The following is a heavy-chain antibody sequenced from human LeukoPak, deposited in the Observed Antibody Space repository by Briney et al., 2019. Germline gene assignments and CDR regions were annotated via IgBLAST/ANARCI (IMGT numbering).Heavy chain of an antibody. CDR2: TSGGGGGT. Sequence: GGSLRLSCVVSGITLNNYGMSWVRQAPGKGLDWVSGTSGGGGGTNYADSVKGRFTVSRDNSRNTMYLQMNVLRAEDTAVYFCAKRGVEIRGLLVIGYHKETSYFDHWGQGVLVTVSS. CDR3: AKRGVEIRGLLVIGYHKETSYFDH. V-gene: IGHV3-23*01. D-gene: IGHD3-10*01. CDR1: GITLNNYG. J-gene: IGHJ4*02.